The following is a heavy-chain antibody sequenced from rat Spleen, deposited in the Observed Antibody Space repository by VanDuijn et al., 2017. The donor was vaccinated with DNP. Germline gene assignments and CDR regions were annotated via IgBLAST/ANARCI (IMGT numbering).Heavy chain of an antibody. CDR1: GFTFSYYV. D-gene: IGHD1-4*01. CDR3: ARSRLPGYYPFAC. CDR2: IIYDGSSI. J-gene: IGHJ3*01. V-gene: IGHV5-7*01. Sequence: EVQLVETGGGLVQPGRSLKLSCAASGFTFSYYVMAWVRQSPKKGLEWVATIIYDGSSIYYRDSVKGRFTISRDNGKSTLYLQMDSLRSEDTATYYCARSRLPGYYPFACWGQGTLVTVSS.